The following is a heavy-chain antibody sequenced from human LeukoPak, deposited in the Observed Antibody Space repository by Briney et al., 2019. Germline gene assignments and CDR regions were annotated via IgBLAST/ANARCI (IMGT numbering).Heavy chain of an antibody. V-gene: IGHV4-39*07. CDR3: ARVFVWSGSRAHMDV. D-gene: IGHD2-2*01. J-gene: IGHJ6*02. CDR2: IYYSGST. CDR1: GGSISSSSYY. Sequence: KPSETLSLTCTVSGGSISSSSYYWGWIRQPPGKGLEWIGSIYYSGSTYYNPSLKSRVTISVDTSKNQFSLKLSSVTAADTAVYYCARVFVWSGSRAHMDVWGQGTTVTVSS.